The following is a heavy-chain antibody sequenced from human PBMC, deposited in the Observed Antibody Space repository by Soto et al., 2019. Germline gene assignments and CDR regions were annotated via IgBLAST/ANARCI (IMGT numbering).Heavy chain of an antibody. CDR1: GFTFDDYA. J-gene: IGHJ4*02. D-gene: IGHD3-3*02. CDR2: ISWNSGSI. CDR3: ARDPSIRSPPDF. V-gene: IGHV3-9*01. Sequence: GGSLRLSCAASGFTFDDYAMHWVRQAPGKGLEWVSGISWNSGSIGYADSVKGRFTISRDNAKNSLYLQMDSLRDEDTAVYYCARDPSIRSPPDFWGRGTLVTVSS.